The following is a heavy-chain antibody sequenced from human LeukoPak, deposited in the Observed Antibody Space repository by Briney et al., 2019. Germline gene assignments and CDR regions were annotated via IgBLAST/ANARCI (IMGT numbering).Heavy chain of an antibody. CDR1: GLTFSSYA. D-gene: IGHD2-2*01. Sequence: GRSLRLSCAASGLTFSSYAMSWVRQAPGKGLEWVSAISGSGGSTYYADSVKGRFTISRDNSKNTLYLQMNSLRAEDTAVYYCAKDLHIVVVPAAIYYYYGMDVWGQGTTVTVSS. V-gene: IGHV3-23*01. CDR3: AKDLHIVVVPAAIYYYYGMDV. J-gene: IGHJ6*02. CDR2: ISGSGGST.